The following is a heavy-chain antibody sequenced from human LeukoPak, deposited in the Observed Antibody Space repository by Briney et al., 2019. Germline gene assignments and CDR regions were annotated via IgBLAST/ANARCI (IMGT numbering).Heavy chain of an antibody. D-gene: IGHD3-22*01. Sequence: GAAVKVSCKASGYTFTGYYMHWVRQAPGQGLEWMGRINPNSGGTNYAQKFQGRVTMTRDTSISTAYMELSRLRSDDTAVYYCASFSPSTYYYDSSGRRFDYWGQGTLVTVSS. J-gene: IGHJ4*02. CDR2: INPNSGGT. CDR1: GYTFTGYY. CDR3: ASFSPSTYYYDSSGRRFDY. V-gene: IGHV1-2*06.